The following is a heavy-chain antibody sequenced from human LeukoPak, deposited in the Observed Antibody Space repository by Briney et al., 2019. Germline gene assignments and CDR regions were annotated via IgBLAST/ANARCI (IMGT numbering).Heavy chain of an antibody. CDR1: GYTFTTLG. D-gene: IGHD2-15*01. Sequence: GASVKVSCKASGYTFTTLGISWVRQAPGQGLEWMGWINTYNDNTKYAQKFQDRITVTADTSTNTVYMDLSSLRSDDTAVYYCAREYCLGGKCWDPDYWGQGTLVTVSS. CDR3: AREYCLGGKCWDPDY. V-gene: IGHV1-18*01. CDR2: INTYNDNT. J-gene: IGHJ4*02.